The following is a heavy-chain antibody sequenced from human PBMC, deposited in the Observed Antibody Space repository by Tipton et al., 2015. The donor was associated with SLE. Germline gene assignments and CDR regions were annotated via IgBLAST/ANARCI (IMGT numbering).Heavy chain of an antibody. J-gene: IGHJ6*03. CDR1: GGSISSGSYY. CDR3: AREGAEKVRTSYYYYMDV. Sequence: LRLSCSVSGGSISSGSYYWSWIRQPAGKGLEWIGRIYSRGSTNSNLSLKSRVTISADTSKNQFSLMQSSVTAADTAVYYCAREGAEKVRTSYYYYMDVWGKGTTVTISS. CDR2: IYSRGST. V-gene: IGHV4-61*02. D-gene: IGHD3-10*01.